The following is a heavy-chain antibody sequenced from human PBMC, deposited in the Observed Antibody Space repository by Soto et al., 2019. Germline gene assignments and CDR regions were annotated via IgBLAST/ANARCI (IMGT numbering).Heavy chain of an antibody. CDR1: GYTFSNYG. J-gene: IGHJ4*02. CDR2: ISAYNGNT. V-gene: IGHV1-18*01. Sequence: QVQLVQSGAEVKKPGASVKVSCKASGYTFSNYGISWVRQAPGQGLEWMGWISAYNGNTKYAQKLQGRVTMTTDTSTSTDYMELRRLRSDDTAGYYCARDSPPVDYWGQGTLVTVSS. CDR3: ARDSPPVDY.